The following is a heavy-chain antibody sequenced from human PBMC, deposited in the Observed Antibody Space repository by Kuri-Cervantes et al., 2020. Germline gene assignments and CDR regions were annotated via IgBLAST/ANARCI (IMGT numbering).Heavy chain of an antibody. Sequence: GGSLRLPCAASGFTFSSYAMHWVRQAPGKGLEWVAVISYDGSNKYYADSVKGRFTISRDNSKNTLYLQMNSLRAEDTAVYYCARDYMADYYYYYGMDVWGQGTTVTVSS. J-gene: IGHJ6*02. CDR3: ARDYMADYYYYYGMDV. CDR2: ISYDGSNK. CDR1: GFTFSSYA. D-gene: IGHD5-24*01. V-gene: IGHV3-30-3*01.